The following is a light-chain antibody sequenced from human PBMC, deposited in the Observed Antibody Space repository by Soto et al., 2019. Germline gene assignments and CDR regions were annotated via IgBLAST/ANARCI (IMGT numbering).Light chain of an antibody. CDR3: CSYAGSYTYV. CDR2: DVN. V-gene: IGLV2-11*01. CDR1: SSDVGGYIY. Sequence: QSVLTKPRSVSGSPGQSVTISCTGTSSDVGGYIYVSWYQHHPGKAPKLMIYDVNKRPSGVPDRFSGSKSGNTASLTISGLQAEDEADYYCCSYAGSYTYVFGTGTKVTVL. J-gene: IGLJ1*01.